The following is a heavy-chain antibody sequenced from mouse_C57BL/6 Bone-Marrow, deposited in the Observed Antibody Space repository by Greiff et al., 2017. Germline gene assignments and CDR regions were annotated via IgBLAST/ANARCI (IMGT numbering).Heavy chain of an antibody. CDR3: ARQFSYSNYDYFDY. V-gene: IGHV5-6*01. CDR2: ISSGGSYT. D-gene: IGHD2-5*01. CDR1: GFTFSSYG. J-gene: IGHJ2*01. Sequence: EVQLVESGGDLVKPGGSLKLSCAASGFTFSSYGMSWVRQTPDKRLEWVATISSGGSYTYYPDSVKGRFTISRDNAKNTLYLQMSRLKSEDTAMYYCARQFSYSNYDYFDYWGQGTTLTVSA.